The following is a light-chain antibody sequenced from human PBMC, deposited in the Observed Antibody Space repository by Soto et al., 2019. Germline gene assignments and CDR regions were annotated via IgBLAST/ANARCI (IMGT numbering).Light chain of an antibody. CDR1: GSDVGGYNY. Sequence: QSVLTQPASVSGSPRQSITISCTGTGSDVGGYNYVSWYQQHPGQAPKFMIYDVNKRPSGVSHRFSGSKSGNTASLTISGLQADDVANYYCLSYAGIYNFVFGSGTKVNVL. CDR2: DVN. CDR3: LSYAGIYNFV. J-gene: IGLJ1*01. V-gene: IGLV2-14*03.